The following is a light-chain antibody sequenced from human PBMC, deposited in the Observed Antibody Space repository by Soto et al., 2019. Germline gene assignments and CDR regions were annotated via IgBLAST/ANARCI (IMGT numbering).Light chain of an antibody. V-gene: IGKV3-20*01. J-gene: IGKJ1*01. CDR2: DAS. CDR1: QSFRSSY. Sequence: EIVLTQSPGTLSLSPGERATLSCRASQSFRSSYLAWSQQKFGQAPRRRIYDASTRATGVPARVSRSGCATVFTLSIRMLETEDVAVDDCVRYSSSPRTFGQGTTVEFK. CDR3: VRYSSSPRT.